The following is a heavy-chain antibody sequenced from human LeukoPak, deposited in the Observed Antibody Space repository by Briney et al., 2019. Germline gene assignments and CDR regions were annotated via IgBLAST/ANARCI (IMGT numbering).Heavy chain of an antibody. V-gene: IGHV3-21*01. CDR1: GFTFSSYS. CDR3: ASALCGEQWLVPPPAVELDWYYYDGMDV. Sequence: PGGSLRLSCAASGFTFSSYSMNWVRQAPGKGLEWVSSISSSSSYIYYADSVKGRFTISRDNAKNSLYLQMNSLRAEDTAVYYCASALCGEQWLVPPPAVELDWYYYDGMDVWGQGTTVTVSS. CDR2: ISSSSSYI. D-gene: IGHD6-19*01. J-gene: IGHJ6*02.